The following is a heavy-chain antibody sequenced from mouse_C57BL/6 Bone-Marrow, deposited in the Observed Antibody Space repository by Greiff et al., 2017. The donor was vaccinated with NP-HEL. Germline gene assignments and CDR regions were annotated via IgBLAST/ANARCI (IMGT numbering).Heavy chain of an antibody. Sequence: EVQLHQSGAELVRPGASVKLSCTASGFNIKDDYMHWVKQRPEQGLEWIGWIDPENGDTEYASKFQGKATITADTSSNTAYLQLSSLTSEDTAVYYCTNDGYDYFDYWGQGTTLTVSS. V-gene: IGHV14-4*01. CDR1: GFNIKDDY. CDR3: TNDGYDYFDY. CDR2: IDPENGDT. J-gene: IGHJ2*01. D-gene: IGHD2-2*01.